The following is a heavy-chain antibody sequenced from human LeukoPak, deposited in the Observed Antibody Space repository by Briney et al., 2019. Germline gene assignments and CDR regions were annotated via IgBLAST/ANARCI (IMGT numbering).Heavy chain of an antibody. V-gene: IGHV4-59*01. Sequence: PSETLSLTCTVSGGSISSYYWSWIRQPPGKGLEWIGYIYYSGSTNYNPSLKSRVTISVDTSKNQFSLKLSSVTAADTAVYYCAREEQLASIDYWGQGTLDTVSS. CDR2: IYYSGST. CDR3: AREEQLASIDY. CDR1: GGSISSYY. J-gene: IGHJ4*02. D-gene: IGHD6-13*01.